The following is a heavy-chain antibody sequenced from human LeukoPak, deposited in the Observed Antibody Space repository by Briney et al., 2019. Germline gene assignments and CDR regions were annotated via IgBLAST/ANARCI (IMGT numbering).Heavy chain of an antibody. CDR1: GFTFSSYS. J-gene: IGHJ4*02. D-gene: IGHD1-26*01. Sequence: GGSLRLSCSASGFTFSSYSMNWVRQAPGKGLEWVSYISSSSSTIYYADSVKGRFTISRDNAKNSLYLEMNSLRAEDTAVYYCARGPSGSYNYWGQGTLVTVSS. CDR3: ARGPSGSYNY. CDR2: ISSSSSTI. V-gene: IGHV3-48*01.